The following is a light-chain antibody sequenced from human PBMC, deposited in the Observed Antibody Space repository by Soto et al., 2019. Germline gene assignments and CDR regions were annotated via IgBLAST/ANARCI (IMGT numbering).Light chain of an antibody. Sequence: EIVMTQSPATLSVSPGERATLSCRASQSVSSNLAWYQQKPGQAPRLLIYGASTRATGIPARFRGSGSGTEFTLTISSLQSEDFAVYSCQQYNNWPPMAFGQGTKVEIK. CDR1: QSVSSN. V-gene: IGKV3-15*01. CDR2: GAS. J-gene: IGKJ1*01. CDR3: QQYNNWPPMA.